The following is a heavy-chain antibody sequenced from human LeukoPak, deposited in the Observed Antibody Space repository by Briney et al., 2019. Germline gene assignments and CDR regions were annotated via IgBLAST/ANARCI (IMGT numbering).Heavy chain of an antibody. CDR3: ARRSLLRFLEWLPDAFDI. D-gene: IGHD3-3*01. CDR2: ISSSGSTI. J-gene: IGHJ3*02. V-gene: IGHV3-11*04. Sequence: GGSLRLSCAASGFTFSDYYMSWIRQAPGKGLEWVSYISSSGSTIYYADSVKGRFTISRDNAKNSLNLQMNSLRAEDTAVYYCARRSLLRFLEWLPDAFDIWGQGTMVTVSS. CDR1: GFTFSDYY.